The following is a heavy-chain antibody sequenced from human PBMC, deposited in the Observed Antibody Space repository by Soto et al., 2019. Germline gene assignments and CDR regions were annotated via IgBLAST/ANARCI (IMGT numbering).Heavy chain of an antibody. CDR1: GFTFKKHA. D-gene: IGHD3-16*01. CDR2: ISDTGGST. J-gene: IGHJ6*02. Sequence: GGSLRLSCSASGFTFKKHAMHWVRQAPGTGLEYVSGISDTGGSTFHADSVKGRFTISRDNSRGTLFLQMNSLRVEDTAVYYCASAYGMEVWGQGTTVTVSS. V-gene: IGHV3-64D*06. CDR3: ASAYGMEV.